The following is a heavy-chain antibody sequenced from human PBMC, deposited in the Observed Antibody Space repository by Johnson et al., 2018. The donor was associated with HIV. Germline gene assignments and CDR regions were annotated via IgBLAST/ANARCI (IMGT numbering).Heavy chain of an antibody. CDR3: ARVNYDFWSGQGPFDI. V-gene: IGHV3-7*05. CDR1: GFSLSTYD. Sequence: VQLVESRVGLVQPGGSLTLSCAASGFSLSTYDMHSVRQVPGKGLEWVANIKEDGSAKYYVDSVKDRFTISRDNAKNSLYLQINSLRAEDTAVYYCARVNYDFWSGQGPFDIWGQGTMVTVSS. CDR2: IKEDGSAK. D-gene: IGHD3-3*01. J-gene: IGHJ3*02.